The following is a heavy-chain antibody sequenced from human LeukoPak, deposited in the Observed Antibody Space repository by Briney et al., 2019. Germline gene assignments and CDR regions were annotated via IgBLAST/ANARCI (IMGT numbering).Heavy chain of an antibody. CDR3: ARVFDSGSQAYFYYMDV. CDR2: IYYSGST. J-gene: IGHJ6*03. D-gene: IGHD3-10*01. CDR1: GSSISSYY. Sequence: SETLSLTCTVSGSSISSYYWSWIRQPPGKGLEWIGYIYYSGSTNYNPSLKSRVTMSVDTSKNQFSLKVSSVTAADTAVYYCARVFDSGSQAYFYYMDVWGKGTTVTIFS. V-gene: IGHV4-59*01.